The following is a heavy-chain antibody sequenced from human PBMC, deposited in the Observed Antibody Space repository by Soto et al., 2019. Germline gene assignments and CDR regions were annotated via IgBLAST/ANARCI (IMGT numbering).Heavy chain of an antibody. J-gene: IGHJ4*02. V-gene: IGHV3-23*01. CDR1: GFTFSSYA. D-gene: IGHD3-16*01. CDR3: AKGFKSVSRGLIDY. CDR2: ISGSGGST. Sequence: EVQLLESGGGLVQPGGSLRLSCAASGFTFSSYAMSWVRQAPGKGLEWVAAISGSGGSTYYADSVKGRFTIHRDNSKNTLYLQMNSLRAEDTAVYYCAKGFKSVSRGLIDYWGQGTLVTVSS.